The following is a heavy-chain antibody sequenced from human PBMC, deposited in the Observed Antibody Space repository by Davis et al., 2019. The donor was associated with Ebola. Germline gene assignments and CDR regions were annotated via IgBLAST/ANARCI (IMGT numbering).Heavy chain of an antibody. CDR2: ISTGNGNA. Sequence: AASVKVSCKASGYTFTSYAMHWVRQAPGQRLEWMGWISTGNGNARYSQKFQGRVTITRDTSASTAYMELSSLRSEDTAVYYCARDGDNWNYTPTGYWYFDLWGRGTLVTVSS. CDR3: ARDGDNWNYTPTGYWYFDL. D-gene: IGHD1-7*01. V-gene: IGHV1-3*04. CDR1: GYTFTSYA. J-gene: IGHJ2*01.